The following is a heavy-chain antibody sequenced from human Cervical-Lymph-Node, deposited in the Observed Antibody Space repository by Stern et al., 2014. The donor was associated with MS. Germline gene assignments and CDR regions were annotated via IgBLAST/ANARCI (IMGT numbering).Heavy chain of an antibody. D-gene: IGHD3-10*01. V-gene: IGHV3-30*01. J-gene: IGHJ6*02. Sequence: DQLVESGGGVVQPGRSLRLSCAASGFTFSSYAMHWVRQAPGKGLEWVAVISYDGSNKYYADSVKGRFTISRDNSKNTLYLQMNSLRAEDTAVYYCARDRAYGMDVWGQGTTVTVSS. CDR2: ISYDGSNK. CDR3: ARDRAYGMDV. CDR1: GFTFSSYA.